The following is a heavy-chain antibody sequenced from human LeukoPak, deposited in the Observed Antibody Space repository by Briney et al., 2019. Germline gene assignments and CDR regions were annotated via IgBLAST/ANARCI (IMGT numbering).Heavy chain of an antibody. V-gene: IGHV6-1*01. Sequence: SQTLSLTCAISGDSVSNNRTAWNWIRQAPLRGHEWLGRTYYRSKWYNDYAVSVKSRITINADTSKNQFSLQLNSVTPDDTAVYYCTRGYSYDYWGQGTLVTVSS. CDR2: TYYRSKWYN. CDR1: GDSVSNNRTA. CDR3: TRGYSYDY. J-gene: IGHJ4*02. D-gene: IGHD1-14*01.